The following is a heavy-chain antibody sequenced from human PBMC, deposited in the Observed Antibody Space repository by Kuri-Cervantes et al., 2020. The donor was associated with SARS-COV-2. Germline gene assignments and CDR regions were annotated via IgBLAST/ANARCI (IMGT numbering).Heavy chain of an antibody. V-gene: IGHV3-30-3*01. CDR1: GFTFSSYA. D-gene: IGHD2-2*01. CDR3: ARGGWMGYCSSTSCSITPFDY. CDR2: ISYDGSNK. Sequence: LSLTCAASGFTFSSYAMHWVRQAPGKGLEWVAVISYDGSNKYYADSVKGRFTISRDNSKNTLYLQMNSLRAEDTAVYYCARGGWMGYCSSTSCSITPFDYWGQGTLVTVSS. J-gene: IGHJ4*02.